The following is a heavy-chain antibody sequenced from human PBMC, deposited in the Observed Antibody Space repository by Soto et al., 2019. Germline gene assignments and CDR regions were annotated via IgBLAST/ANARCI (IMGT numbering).Heavy chain of an antibody. CDR1: GGSISSSSYY. V-gene: IGHV4-39*07. CDR2: IYYSGST. CDR3: ARGSRYFDSGGNYQDFDY. J-gene: IGHJ4*02. Sequence: PSETLSLTCTVAGGSISSSSYYWGWIRQPPGKGLEWIGNIYYSGSTNYNPSLKSRVTISVDTSKNQFSLKLSSVTAADTAVYYCARGSRYFDSGGNYQDFDYWGQGTLVKSPQ. D-gene: IGHD3-22*01.